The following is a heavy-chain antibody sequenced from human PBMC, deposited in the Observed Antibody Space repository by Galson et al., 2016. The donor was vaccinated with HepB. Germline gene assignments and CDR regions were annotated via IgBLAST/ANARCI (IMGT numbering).Heavy chain of an antibody. Sequence: SVKVSCKASGGTVNSYVINWVRQAPGQGLEWMGGIIPIFGTTNSAQRFQGRVTITADESTSTVYMELSSLRSDDTAVYFSAREQTRYCSSIACYYGMDVWGQGTTVTVSS. CDR3: AREQTRYCSSIACYYGMDV. D-gene: IGHD2-2*01. CDR1: GGTVNSYV. J-gene: IGHJ6*02. CDR2: IIPIFGTT. V-gene: IGHV1-69*13.